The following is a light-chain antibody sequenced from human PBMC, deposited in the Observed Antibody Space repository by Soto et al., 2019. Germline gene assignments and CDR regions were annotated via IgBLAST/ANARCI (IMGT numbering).Light chain of an antibody. J-gene: IGKJ5*01. CDR1: QIISSSH. Sequence: EIVLTQSPGTLSLSPGERATLSFTTSQIISSSHLAWYQQKPGQAPRLLIYGGAIRPTGIPDRFSGSGSGTDFTLTISRLEPEDFAVYYCQQHGTSPITFGQGTRLEI. CDR3: QQHGTSPIT. CDR2: GGA. V-gene: IGKV3-20*01.